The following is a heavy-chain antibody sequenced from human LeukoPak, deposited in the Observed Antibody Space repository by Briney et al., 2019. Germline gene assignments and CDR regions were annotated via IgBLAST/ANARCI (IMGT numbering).Heavy chain of an antibody. CDR2: IRYDGSSK. J-gene: IGHJ4*02. V-gene: IGHV3-30*02. Sequence: GGSLRLSCAASGFTFSSYGMHWVRQAPGKGLEWVAFIRYDGSSKYYADSVKGRFTISRDNSKNTVYLQMNSLRAEDTAVYYCAKDRGYCSGGSCFHFLEYWGQGTLVTVSS. CDR1: GFTFSSYG. CDR3: AKDRGYCSGGSCFHFLEY. D-gene: IGHD2-15*01.